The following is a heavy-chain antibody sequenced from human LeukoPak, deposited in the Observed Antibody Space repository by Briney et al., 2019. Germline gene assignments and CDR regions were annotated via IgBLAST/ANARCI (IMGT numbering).Heavy chain of an antibody. J-gene: IGHJ3*02. V-gene: IGHV5-51*01. Sequence: GESLKISCKGSGYSFTSYWINWVRQMPGKGLEWMGIIYPADSDTKYSPSFQGQVIISADKFLNSAYLQWSGLKASDTAMYYCAIAGDPYHDVFDIGGKGKMATVFS. D-gene: IGHD3-16*01. CDR2: IYPADSDT. CDR3: AIAGDPYHDVFDI. CDR1: GYSFTSYW.